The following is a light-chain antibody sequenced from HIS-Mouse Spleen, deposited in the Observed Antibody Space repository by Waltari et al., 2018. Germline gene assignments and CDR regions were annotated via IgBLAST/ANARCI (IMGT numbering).Light chain of an antibody. V-gene: IGLV8-61*01. CDR2: STN. CDR3: VLYMGSGISV. CDR1: SGSVSTSYY. Sequence: QTVVTQEPSFSVSPGGTVTLTCGLSSGSVSTSYYPSWYQPTPGQAPRTLIYSTNTRSSRVPDRFSGSIRGNKAALTITGAQADDESDYYCVLYMGSGISVFGGGTKLTVL. J-gene: IGLJ3*02.